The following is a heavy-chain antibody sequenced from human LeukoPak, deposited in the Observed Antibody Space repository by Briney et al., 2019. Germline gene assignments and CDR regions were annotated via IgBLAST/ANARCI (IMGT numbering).Heavy chain of an antibody. CDR2: IYGGGRT. J-gene: IGHJ4*02. V-gene: IGHV3-66*01. D-gene: IGHD3-10*01. CDR3: ATQPSYYYGSGSYYDS. Sequence: GGSLRLSCVASGLTVNFNYMAWVRQAPGKGLECVSLIYGGGRTYYADSVTGRFTISRDNSKSTLFLQMNNLRAEDTAIYYCATQPSYYYGSGSYYDSWGQGTLVTVSS. CDR1: GLTVNFNY.